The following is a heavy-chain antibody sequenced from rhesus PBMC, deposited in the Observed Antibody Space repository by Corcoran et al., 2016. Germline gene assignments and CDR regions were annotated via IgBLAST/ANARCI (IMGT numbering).Heavy chain of an antibody. CDR1: GFTFSNSW. CDR2: IKRKADGKTA. Sequence: EVQLVESGAGLVQPGGSLRLSCAASGFTFSNSWMSWVRQAPGKGQEWVARIKRKADGKTADYAASVKGRFTISRDDSKNTLYLQMNSLKTEDTAVYYCTTLSPFYWGDFHYGLDSWGQGVVVTVSS. D-gene: IGHD3-34*01. V-gene: IGHV3-30*02. J-gene: IGHJ6*01. CDR3: TTLSPFYWGDFHYGLDS.